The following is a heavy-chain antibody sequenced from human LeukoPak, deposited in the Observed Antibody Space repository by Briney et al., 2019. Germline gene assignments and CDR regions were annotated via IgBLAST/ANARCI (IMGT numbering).Heavy chain of an antibody. CDR2: INHSGST. CDR3: ARARYQRSSVDP. D-gene: IGHD2-2*01. V-gene: IGHV4-34*01. J-gene: IGHJ5*02. CDR1: GGSFSGYY. Sequence: PSETLSLTCAVYGGSFSGYYWSWLRQPPGKGLEWIGEINHSGSTNYNPSLKSRVTISVNTSKNQFSLKLSSVTPADTAVYYCARARYQRSSVDPWGQGTLVTVSS.